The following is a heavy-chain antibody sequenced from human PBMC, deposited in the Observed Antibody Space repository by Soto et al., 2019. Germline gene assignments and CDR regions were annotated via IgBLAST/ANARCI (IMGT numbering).Heavy chain of an antibody. Sequence: QVQLVQSGAEVKKPGASVKVSCKASGYTFTGYYMHWVRQAPGQGLEWMGWINPNSGGTNYAQKFQGWVTMTRDTXXSXAXXELSRLRSDDTAVYYCARDGPIAAAGTGYYYGMDVWGQGTTVTVSS. CDR2: INPNSGGT. J-gene: IGHJ6*02. CDR3: ARDGPIAAAGTGYYYGMDV. CDR1: GYTFTGYY. V-gene: IGHV1-2*04. D-gene: IGHD6-13*01.